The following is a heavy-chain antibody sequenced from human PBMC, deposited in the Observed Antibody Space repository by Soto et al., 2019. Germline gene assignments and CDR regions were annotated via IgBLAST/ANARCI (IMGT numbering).Heavy chain of an antibody. Sequence: PGESLKISCNGSGYSFTSYWISWVRQMPGKGLEWMGRIDPSDSYTNYSPSFQGHVTISADKSISTAYLQWSSLKASDTAMYYCARLKEDSGYSLYYFDYWGQGTPVTVS. V-gene: IGHV5-10-1*01. D-gene: IGHD3-22*01. J-gene: IGHJ4*02. CDR3: ARLKEDSGYSLYYFDY. CDR2: IDPSDSYT. CDR1: GYSFTSYW.